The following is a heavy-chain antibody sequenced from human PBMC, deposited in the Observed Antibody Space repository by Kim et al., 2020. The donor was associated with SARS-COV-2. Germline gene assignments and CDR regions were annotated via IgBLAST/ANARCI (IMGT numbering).Heavy chain of an antibody. J-gene: IGHJ6*02. V-gene: IGHV1-2*06. CDR1: GYTFTGYY. CDR3: ARYRLPELRFLEWLSNHSSLDGMDV. D-gene: IGHD3-3*01. Sequence: ASVKVSCKASGYTFTGYYMHWVRQAPGQGLEWMGRINPNSGGTNYAQKFQGRVTMTRDTSISTAYMELSRLRSDDTAVYYCARYRLPELRFLEWLSNHSSLDGMDVWGQGTTVTVSS. CDR2: INPNSGGT.